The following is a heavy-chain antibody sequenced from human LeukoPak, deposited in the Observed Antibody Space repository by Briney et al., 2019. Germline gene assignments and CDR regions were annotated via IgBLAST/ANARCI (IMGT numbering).Heavy chain of an antibody. CDR1: GGSFSGYS. D-gene: IGHD4-23*01. CDR2: INHSGST. V-gene: IGHV4-34*01. CDR3: AREGVARWSGGQGYFDY. Sequence: SETLSLTCAVYGGSFSGYSWSWIRQPPGKGLEWIGEINHSGSTNYNPSLKSRVTISVDTSKNQFSLKLSSVTAADTAVYYCAREGVARWSGGQGYFDYWGQGTLVTVSS. J-gene: IGHJ4*02.